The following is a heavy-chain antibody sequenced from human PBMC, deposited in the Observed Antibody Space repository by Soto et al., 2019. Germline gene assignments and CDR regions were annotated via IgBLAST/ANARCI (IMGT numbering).Heavy chain of an antibody. CDR1: HDSTDTGSDY. CDR3: TRGLDRAKLGY. CDR2: IHYSGSI. D-gene: IGHD1-26*01. J-gene: IGHJ4*02. Sequence: SDTLSLTSTVSHDSTDTGSDYRSWVRQYPGKGLEWIGSIHYSGSIYYSPSLRSRLTMSADTSKNQFSLKLSSVTVADTAVYYCTRGLDRAKLGYWGQG. V-gene: IGHV4-31*03.